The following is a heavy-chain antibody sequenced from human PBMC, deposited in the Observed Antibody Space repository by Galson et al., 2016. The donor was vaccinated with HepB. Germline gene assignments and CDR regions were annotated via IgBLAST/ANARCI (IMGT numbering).Heavy chain of an antibody. V-gene: IGHV3-30*18. CDR1: GFTFSSYG. CDR2: ISYDGSTK. J-gene: IGHJ4*02. Sequence: SLRLSCAASGFTFSSYGMHWVRQAPGKGLEWVAVISYDGSTKYYADSVKGRFTISRDNSKNTLFLRMNSVGVEDTAVYFCAKSGFFGELDKWSQGTGVVVSS. D-gene: IGHD3-10*01. CDR3: AKSGFFGELDK.